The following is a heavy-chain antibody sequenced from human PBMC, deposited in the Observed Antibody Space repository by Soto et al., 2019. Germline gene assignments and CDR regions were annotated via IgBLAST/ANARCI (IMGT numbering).Heavy chain of an antibody. Sequence: GGSLRLSCAASGFTFSSYAMSWVRQAPGKGLEWVSAISGSGGSTYYADSVKGRFTISRDNSKNTLYLQMNSLRAEDTYVYYCAKDREYSSSYFDYWGQGTLVTVSS. J-gene: IGHJ4*02. CDR2: ISGSGGST. CDR1: GFTFSSYA. V-gene: IGHV3-23*01. D-gene: IGHD6-6*01. CDR3: AKDREYSSSYFDY.